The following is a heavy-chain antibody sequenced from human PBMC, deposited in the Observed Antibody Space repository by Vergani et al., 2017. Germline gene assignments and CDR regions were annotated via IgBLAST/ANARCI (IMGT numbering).Heavy chain of an antibody. D-gene: IGHD3-22*01. V-gene: IGHV3-9*01. J-gene: IGHJ4*02. CDR3: ARGYYDSSGSPTIIDY. CDR2: ISWNSGAV. Sequence: EVDLVESGGGLAQPGGSLRLSCEASGITFWNFGMHWVRQGPGKGLEWVSGISWNSGAVDYADSVRGRFTISRDNAKNSLYLQMNSLRAEDTAVYYCARGYYDSSGSPTIIDYWGQGTLVTVSS. CDR1: GITFWNFG.